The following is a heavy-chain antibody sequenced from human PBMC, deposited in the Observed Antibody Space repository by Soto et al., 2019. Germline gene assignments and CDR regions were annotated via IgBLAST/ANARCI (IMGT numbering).Heavy chain of an antibody. D-gene: IGHD6-6*01. CDR1: GFTFSSYW. CDR2: IKQDGSEK. Sequence: EVQLVESGGGLVQPGGSLRLSCAASGFTFSSYWMSWVRQAPGKGLEWVANIKQDGSEKYYVDSVKGRFTISRDNAKNSLYLQMNSLRAEDTAVYYCARVKYSSSFNLENYYYYGMDVWGQGTTVTVSS. V-gene: IGHV3-7*01. CDR3: ARVKYSSSFNLENYYYYGMDV. J-gene: IGHJ6*02.